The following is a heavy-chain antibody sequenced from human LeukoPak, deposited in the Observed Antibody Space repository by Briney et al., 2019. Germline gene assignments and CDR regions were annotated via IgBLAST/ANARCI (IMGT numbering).Heavy chain of an antibody. Sequence: PGGSLRLSCAASGSSFSDYYMVWIRQAPGKGPEWVSVISSSGSSTNYADSVRGRFTVSRDNAKNSLFLQMNRLRPEDSAVYYCARADSSSWFDYWGQGALVTVSS. J-gene: IGHJ4*02. CDR3: ARADSSSWFDY. D-gene: IGHD3-22*01. V-gene: IGHV3-11*05. CDR2: ISSSGSST. CDR1: GSSFSDYY.